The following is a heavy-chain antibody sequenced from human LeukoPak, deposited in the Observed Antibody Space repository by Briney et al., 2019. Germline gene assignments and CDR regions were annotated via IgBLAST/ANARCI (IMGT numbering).Heavy chain of an antibody. CDR3: ARGLLEWPRDEPGGFAP. D-gene: IGHD3-3*01. V-gene: IGHV3-48*01. J-gene: IGHJ5*02. CDR1: GFTFSAYS. Sequence: GGSLRLSCAASGFTFSAYSMHWVRQAPGKGLEWISYIDSRGRITYYADSVKGRFTISRDNAKNSLYLQMSSLRAEDAALYYCARGLLEWPRDEPGGFAPWGQGTLVTVSS. CDR2: IDSRGRIT.